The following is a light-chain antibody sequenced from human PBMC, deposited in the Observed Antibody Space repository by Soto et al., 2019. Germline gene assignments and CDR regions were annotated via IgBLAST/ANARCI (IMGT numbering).Light chain of an antibody. CDR3: QHYNTYPWT. V-gene: IGKV1-5*03. CDR2: KAS. J-gene: IGKJ1*01. CDR1: QSISSW. Sequence: DIQMTQSPSTLSASVGDRVTVTCRASQSISSWLAWYQQKAGKAPKLLIYKASALESGVPSRFSGSGSGTEFTRTISSLEPEDFATYYCQHYNTYPWTFGQGNKVEIK.